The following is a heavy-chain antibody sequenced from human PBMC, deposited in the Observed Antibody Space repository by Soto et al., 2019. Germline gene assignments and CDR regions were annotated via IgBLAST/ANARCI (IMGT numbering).Heavy chain of an antibody. J-gene: IGHJ4*02. CDR3: AREDTAMATTDY. Sequence: AGGSLRLSCAASGFTFSSYGMHWVRQAPGKGLEWVAVIWYDGSNKYYADSVKGRFTISRDNSKNTLYLQMNSLRAEDTAVYYCAREDTAMATTDYWGQGTLVTVSS. V-gene: IGHV3-33*01. CDR1: GFTFSSYG. CDR2: IWYDGSNK. D-gene: IGHD5-18*01.